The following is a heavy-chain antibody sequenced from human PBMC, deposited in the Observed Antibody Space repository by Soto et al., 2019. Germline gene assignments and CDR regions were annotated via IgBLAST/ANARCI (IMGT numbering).Heavy chain of an antibody. CDR1: GGTFSSYA. CDR3: ATARVVEAGTPLPYFDY. Sequence: QVQLVQSGAEVKKSGSSVKVSCKASGGTFSSYAISWVRQAPGQGLEWMGGIIPIFGTTNYAQKLQGRVTITADESTSTAYMELSSLTSDDTAIYYCATARVVEAGTPLPYFDYWGQGTLVTVSS. D-gene: IGHD1-1*01. V-gene: IGHV1-69*01. CDR2: IIPIFGTT. J-gene: IGHJ4*02.